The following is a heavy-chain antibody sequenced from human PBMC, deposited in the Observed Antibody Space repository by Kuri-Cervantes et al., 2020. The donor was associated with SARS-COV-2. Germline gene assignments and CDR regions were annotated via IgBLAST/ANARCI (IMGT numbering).Heavy chain of an antibody. J-gene: IGHJ4*02. CDR3: ATDHIAAAGLFDY. Sequence: ASVKVSCKVSGYTLTELSMDWVRQAPGKGLEWMGGFDPEDGETIYAQKFQGRVTMTEDTSTDTAYMELSSLRSEDTAVYYCATDHIAAAGLFDYWGQGTLVTVSS. CDR2: FDPEDGET. V-gene: IGHV1-24*01. D-gene: IGHD6-13*01. CDR1: GYTLTELS.